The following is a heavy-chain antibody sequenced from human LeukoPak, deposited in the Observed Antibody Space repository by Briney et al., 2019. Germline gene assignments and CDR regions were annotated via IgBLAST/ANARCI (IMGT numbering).Heavy chain of an antibody. J-gene: IGHJ4*02. D-gene: IGHD1-26*01. CDR3: AREGVYGGSFPYYFDY. CDR2: INWNGGST. Sequence: PSETLSLTCTVSGGSISTYYWSWIRQPPGKGLEWVSGINWNGGSTGYADSVKGRFTISRDNAKNSLYLQMNSLRAEDTALYYCAREGVYGGSFPYYFDYWGQGTLVTVSS. CDR1: GGSISTYY. V-gene: IGHV3-20*04.